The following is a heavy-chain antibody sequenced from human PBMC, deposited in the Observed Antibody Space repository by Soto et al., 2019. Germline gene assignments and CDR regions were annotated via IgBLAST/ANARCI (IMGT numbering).Heavy chain of an antibody. V-gene: IGHV3-74*01. Sequence: GGSLRLSCAASGFTFSSYWMHWVRQAPGKGLVWVSRISTDGSSTSYADSVKGRFTTSRDNTKNTLYLQMNSLRGEDTAVYYCTTLVVPGVPLTYWGQGTPVTVSS. CDR2: ISTDGSST. D-gene: IGHD2-2*01. CDR1: GFTFSSYW. J-gene: IGHJ4*02. CDR3: TTLVVPGVPLTY.